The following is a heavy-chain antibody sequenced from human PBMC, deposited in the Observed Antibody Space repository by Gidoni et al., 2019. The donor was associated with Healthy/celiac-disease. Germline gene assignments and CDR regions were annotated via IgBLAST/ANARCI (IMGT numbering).Heavy chain of an antibody. CDR1: GDTFPGYY. Sequence: QVQLVQSGAEVKKPGASVKVSCKASGDTFPGYYMHWVRQAPGQGLEWMGWINPNCGGTNYAQKFQGWVTMTRDTSISTAYMELSRLRSDDTAVDYCARAPVVPAALYYFDYWGQGTLVTVSS. J-gene: IGHJ4*02. D-gene: IGHD2-2*01. CDR3: ARAPVVPAALYYFDY. V-gene: IGHV1-2*04. CDR2: INPNCGGT.